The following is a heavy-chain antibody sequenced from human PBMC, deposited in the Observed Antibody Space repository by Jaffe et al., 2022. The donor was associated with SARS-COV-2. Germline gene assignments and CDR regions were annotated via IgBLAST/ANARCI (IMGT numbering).Heavy chain of an antibody. CDR1: GYTFTSYG. D-gene: IGHD2-15*01. V-gene: IGHV1-18*01. J-gene: IGHJ6*03. Sequence: QVQLVQSGAEVKKPGASVKVSCKASGYTFTSYGISWVRQAPGQGLEWMGWISAYNGNTNYAQKLQGRVTMTTDTSTSTAYMELRSLRSDDTAVYYCARDNSGGWSTIYYYYYMDVWGKGTTVTVSS. CDR2: ISAYNGNT. CDR3: ARDNSGGWSTIYYYYYMDV.